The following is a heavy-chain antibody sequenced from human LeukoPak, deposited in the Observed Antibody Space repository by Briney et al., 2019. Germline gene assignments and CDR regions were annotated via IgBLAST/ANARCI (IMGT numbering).Heavy chain of an antibody. J-gene: IGHJ2*01. CDR2: ISGSGGST. CDR3: AKDRTVGASYWYFDL. Sequence: GGSLRLSCAASGFTFSSYAMSWVRQAPGKGLEWVSTISGSGGSTYYADSVKGRFTISRDNSKNTLFLHMNTLRAEDTAIYYCAKDRTVGASYWYFDLWGRGTLVTVSS. D-gene: IGHD1-26*01. CDR1: GFTFSSYA. V-gene: IGHV3-23*01.